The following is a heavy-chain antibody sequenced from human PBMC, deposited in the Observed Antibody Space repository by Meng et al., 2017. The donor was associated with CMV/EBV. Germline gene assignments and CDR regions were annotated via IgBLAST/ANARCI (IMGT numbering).Heavy chain of an antibody. Sequence: LSLTCAASGFTFDDSGMSWVRQAPGKGLEWVSGINWNGGSTGYADSVKGRFTISRDNAKNSLYLQMNSLRAEDTALYYCARYLGGDPYYYGMDVWGQGTTVTVSS. D-gene: IGHD3-16*01. CDR3: ARYLGGDPYYYGMDV. CDR2: INWNGGST. CDR1: GFTFDDSG. V-gene: IGHV3-20*04. J-gene: IGHJ6*02.